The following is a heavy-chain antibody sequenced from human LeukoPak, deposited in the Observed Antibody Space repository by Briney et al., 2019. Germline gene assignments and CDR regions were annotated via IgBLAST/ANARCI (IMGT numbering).Heavy chain of an antibody. V-gene: IGHV1-2*02. CDR2: INPNSGGT. CDR3: ARVGSNVGYYGMDV. Sequence: ASVKVSCKASGYTFTGYYMHWVRQAPGQGLEWMGWINPNSGGTNYAQKFQGRVTTTRDTSISTAYMELSRLRSDDTAVYYCARVGSNVGYYGMDVWGQGTTVTVSS. CDR1: GYTFTGYY. J-gene: IGHJ6*02. D-gene: IGHD3-10*01.